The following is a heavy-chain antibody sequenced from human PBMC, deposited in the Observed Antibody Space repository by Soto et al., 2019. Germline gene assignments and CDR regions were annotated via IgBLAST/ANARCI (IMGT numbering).Heavy chain of an antibody. J-gene: IGHJ5*02. D-gene: IGHD5-18*01. CDR3: ARSAMVSDFWFDP. V-gene: IGHV3-48*03. CDR1: GFTFSSYE. Sequence: GGSLRLSCAASGFTFSSYEMNWVRQAPGKGLEWVSYSSSSGSTIYYADSVKGRFTISRDNAKNSLYLQMNSLRVEATAVYYCARSAMVSDFWFDPWGQGTLVTVSS. CDR2: SSSSGSTI.